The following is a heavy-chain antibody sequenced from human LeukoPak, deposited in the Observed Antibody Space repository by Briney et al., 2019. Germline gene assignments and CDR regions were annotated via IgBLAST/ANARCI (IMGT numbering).Heavy chain of an antibody. CDR2: IRYDGSNT. V-gene: IGHV3-30*02. Sequence: GGSLRLSCAASGFIFSSYGMHWVRQAPGKGLEWVAFIRYDGSNTYYADSVKGRFTISRDNSKNTLYLQMNSLRAEDTAVYYCAKGSHGLVGARPFDYWGQGTLVTVSS. CDR1: GFIFSSYG. J-gene: IGHJ4*02. CDR3: AKGSHGLVGARPFDY. D-gene: IGHD1-26*01.